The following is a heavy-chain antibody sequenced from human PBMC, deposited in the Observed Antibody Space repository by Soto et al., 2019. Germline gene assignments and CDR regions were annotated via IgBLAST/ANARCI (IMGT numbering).Heavy chain of an antibody. CDR1: GYTFTGYY. V-gene: IGHV1-2*04. J-gene: IGHJ6*02. Sequence: ASVKVSCKASGYTFTGYYMHWVRQAPGQGLEWMGWINPNSGGTNYAQKFQGWVTMTRDTSISTAYMELSRLRSDDTAVYYCARVKAAAGTNYYYYGMDVWGLGTTVTVSS. CDR3: ARVKAAAGTNYYYYGMDV. CDR2: INPNSGGT. D-gene: IGHD6-13*01.